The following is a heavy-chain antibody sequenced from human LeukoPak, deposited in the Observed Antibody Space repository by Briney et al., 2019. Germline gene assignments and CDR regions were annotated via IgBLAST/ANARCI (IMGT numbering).Heavy chain of an antibody. V-gene: IGHV3-7*01. Sequence: GGSLRLSCAASGFTFSSYWMSWVRQAPGKGLEWVANIKQDGSEKHYVDSVKGRFTISRDNAKNSLYLQMNSLRAEDTAVYYCARGGYSSSSFFADPWGQGTLVTVSS. J-gene: IGHJ5*02. CDR2: IKQDGSEK. D-gene: IGHD6-6*01. CDR3: ARGGYSSSSFFADP. CDR1: GFTFSSYW.